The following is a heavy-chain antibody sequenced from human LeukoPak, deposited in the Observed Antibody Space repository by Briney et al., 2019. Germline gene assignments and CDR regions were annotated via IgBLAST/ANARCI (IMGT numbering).Heavy chain of an antibody. CDR3: ARERKWYSSSLFDP. J-gene: IGHJ5*02. CDR2: INPNSGGT. V-gene: IGHV1-2*02. CDR1: GYTFTGYY. D-gene: IGHD6-13*01. Sequence: GASVKVSCKASGYTFTGYYMHWVRQAPGQGLEWMGWINPNSGGTNYAQKFQGRVTMTRDTSISTAYMELSRLRSDDTAVYYCARERKWYSSSLFDPWGQGTLVTVSS.